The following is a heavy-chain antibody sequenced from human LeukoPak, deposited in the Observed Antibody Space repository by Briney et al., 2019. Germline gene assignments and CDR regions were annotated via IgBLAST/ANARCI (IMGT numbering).Heavy chain of an antibody. CDR3: ARGFCSGGTCYRTFFDY. V-gene: IGHV4-59*01. Sequence: SETLSLTCTVSGGSISSYYWSWIRQPPGKGLEWIGYIYYSGSTNYNPSLKSRVTISVDTSKNQFSLKLSSVTAADTAIYFCARGFCSGGTCYRTFFDYWGQGTLVTVSS. D-gene: IGHD2-15*01. CDR1: GGSISSYY. CDR2: IYYSGST. J-gene: IGHJ4*02.